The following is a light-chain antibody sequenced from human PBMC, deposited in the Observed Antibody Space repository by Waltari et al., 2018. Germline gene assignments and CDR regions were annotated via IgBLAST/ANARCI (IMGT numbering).Light chain of an antibody. CDR1: RSNPGAGDD. CDR3: QSYDSSLSGYV. V-gene: IGLV1-40*01. Sequence: QSVPTQPPSLSGAPGQRVTIPRPGSRSNPGAGDDAHWYQQLPGTAPKLLIYGNSNRPSGVPDRFSGSKSGTSASLAITGLQAEDEADYYCQSYDSSLSGYVFGTGTKVTVL. J-gene: IGLJ1*01. CDR2: GNS.